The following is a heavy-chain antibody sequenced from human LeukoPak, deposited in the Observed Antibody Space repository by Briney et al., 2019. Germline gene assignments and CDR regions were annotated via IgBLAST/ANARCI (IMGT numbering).Heavy chain of an antibody. V-gene: IGHV5-51*01. CDR1: GYSFTSSW. Sequence: TGESLKISCQASGYSFTSSWIGWARQMPGKGLERMAIINPGDSDTRYSPSFQGQVTISADKSISTVYLQWGSLKASDTAMYYCARQPGAGWFDPWGQGTLVTVSS. J-gene: IGHJ5*02. CDR2: INPGDSDT. CDR3: ARQPGAGWFDP. D-gene: IGHD3-10*01.